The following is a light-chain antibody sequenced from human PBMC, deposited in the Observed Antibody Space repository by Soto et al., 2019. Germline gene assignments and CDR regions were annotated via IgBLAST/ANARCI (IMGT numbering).Light chain of an antibody. CDR1: PSVGRN. CDR3: QQFNKWPPV. CDR2: DAS. V-gene: IGKV3-15*01. J-gene: IGKJ3*01. Sequence: EIVMTQSPVTLSVSPGERATLSCRASPSVGRNLAWYQQKPGQAPRLLIYDASNRATGIPAKFSGSGSGTEFTLIISSLQSEDFAVYYCQQFNKWPPVFGPGTKVDIK.